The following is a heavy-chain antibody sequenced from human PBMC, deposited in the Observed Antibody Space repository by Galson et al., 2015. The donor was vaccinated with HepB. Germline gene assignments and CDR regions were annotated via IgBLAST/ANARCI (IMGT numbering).Heavy chain of an antibody. V-gene: IGHV1-24*01. D-gene: IGHD3-22*01. CDR1: GYTLTELS. CDR3: ATDHVGYYDSSGYYYATDY. J-gene: IGHJ4*02. Sequence: SVKVSCKVSGYTLTELSMHWVRQAPGKGLEWMGGFDPEDGETIYAQKFQGRVTMTEETSTDTAYMELSSLRSEDTAVYYCATDHVGYYDSSGYYYATDYWGQGTLVTVSS. CDR2: FDPEDGET.